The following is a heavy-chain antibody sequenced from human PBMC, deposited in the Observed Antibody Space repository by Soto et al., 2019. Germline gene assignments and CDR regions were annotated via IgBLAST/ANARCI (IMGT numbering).Heavy chain of an antibody. CDR1: GQTFNRYW. CDR2: IKQDGSEE. J-gene: IGHJ6*02. V-gene: IGHV3-7*03. Sequence: PGGSLRLSCVASGQTFNRYWMSWVRQAPGKGLEWVANIKQDGSEEYYVDSVKGRSTISRDNSENKLYFQMNSLRAEDTAVYYCASSPRYYYYGMDVWGQGTTVTVS. CDR3: ASSPRYYYYGMDV.